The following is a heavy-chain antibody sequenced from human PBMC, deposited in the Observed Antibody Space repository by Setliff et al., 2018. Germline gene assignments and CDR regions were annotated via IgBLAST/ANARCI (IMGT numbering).Heavy chain of an antibody. CDR3: ARDEFLEVSYYYYYYMDV. D-gene: IGHD3-3*01. CDR2: IYYSGST. CDR1: GGSISSSSYY. J-gene: IGHJ6*03. Sequence: WETLSLTGTVSGGSISSSSYYWGWIRQPPGKGREWIGSIYYSGSTYYNPSLKSRVTISVDTSKNQFSLKLSSVTAADTAVYYCARDEFLEVSYYYYYYMDVWGKGTTVTVSS. V-gene: IGHV4-39*02.